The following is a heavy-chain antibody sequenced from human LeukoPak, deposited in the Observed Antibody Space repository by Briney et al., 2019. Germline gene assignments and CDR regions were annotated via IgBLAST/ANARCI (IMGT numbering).Heavy chain of an antibody. Sequence: SVKVSCKASGGTFTHFVISWLRQAPGQGLEWMGGIAPISGTPVYAQKFQDRVNITADTSTNTAYMEMSSLTSEDTAVYYCAREGEYYAESGNLIDAADVWGQGTMVIVSA. CDR1: GGTFTHFV. CDR3: AREGEYYAESGNLIDAADV. V-gene: IGHV1-69*06. J-gene: IGHJ3*01. CDR2: IAPISGTP. D-gene: IGHD3-10*01.